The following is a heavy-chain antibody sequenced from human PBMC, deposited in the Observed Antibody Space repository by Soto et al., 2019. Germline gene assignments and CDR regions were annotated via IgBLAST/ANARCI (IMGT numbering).Heavy chain of an antibody. V-gene: IGHV3-23*01. Sequence: PGGSLRLSCAASGFTFSSYAMSWVRQAPGKGLEWVSAISGSGGSTYYADSVKGRFTISRDNSKNTLYLQMNSLRAEDTAVYYCAKAFVWRWLVAEYFQHWGQGTLVTVSS. D-gene: IGHD6-19*01. CDR3: AKAFVWRWLVAEYFQH. CDR1: GFTFSSYA. CDR2: ISGSGGST. J-gene: IGHJ1*01.